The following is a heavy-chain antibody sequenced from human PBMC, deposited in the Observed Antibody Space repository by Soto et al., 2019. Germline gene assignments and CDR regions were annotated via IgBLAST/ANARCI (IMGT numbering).Heavy chain of an antibody. Sequence: GGSLRLSCAASGFTFSNAWMSWVRQAPGKGLEWVGRIKSKTDGGTTDYAAPVKGRFTISRDDSKNTLYLQMNSLKTEDTAVYYCTTYNWNYDAAFDIWGQGTMVTVS. V-gene: IGHV3-15*01. CDR1: GFTFSNAW. CDR3: TTYNWNYDAAFDI. J-gene: IGHJ3*02. CDR2: IKSKTDGGTT. D-gene: IGHD1-7*01.